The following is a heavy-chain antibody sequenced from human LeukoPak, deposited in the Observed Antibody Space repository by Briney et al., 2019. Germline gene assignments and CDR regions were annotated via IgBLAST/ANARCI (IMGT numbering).Heavy chain of an antibody. D-gene: IGHD5-24*01. J-gene: IGHJ3*02. CDR3: XTRDPTXIDI. CDR1: GFTFSNAW. CDR2: IKSKTDGGTT. Sequence: SXGSLXXXCAASGFTFSNAWMSWVRQAPGKGLEWVGRIKSKTDGGTTDYAAPVKGRFTISRDESKNKLYLQMNSLKTEDTAVXXXXTRDPTXIDIWGQGXMVTVSS. V-gene: IGHV3-15*01.